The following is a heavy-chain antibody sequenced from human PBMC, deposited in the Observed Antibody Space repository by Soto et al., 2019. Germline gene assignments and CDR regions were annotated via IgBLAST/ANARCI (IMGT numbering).Heavy chain of an antibody. D-gene: IGHD6-19*01. CDR2: INPNSGGT. J-gene: IGHJ4*02. CDR1: GCTFTGYY. Sequence: ASVKVSCKASGCTFTGYYMHWVRQAPGQGLEWMGWINPNSGGTNYAQKFQGWVTMTRDTSISTAYMELSRLRSDDTAVYYCARVDAVAGTPFDYWGQGTLVTVSS. V-gene: IGHV1-2*04. CDR3: ARVDAVAGTPFDY.